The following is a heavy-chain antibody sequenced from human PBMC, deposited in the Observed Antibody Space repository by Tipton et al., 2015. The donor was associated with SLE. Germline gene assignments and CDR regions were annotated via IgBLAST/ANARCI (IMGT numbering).Heavy chain of an antibody. CDR2: ISSSSSYI. D-gene: IGHD3-22*01. J-gene: IGHJ4*02. CDR3: AKDMGYYDSSGYLDY. CDR1: GFTFSSYS. V-gene: IGHV3-21*04. Sequence: SLRLSCAASGFTFSSYSMNWVRQAPGKGLEWVSSISSSSSYIYYADSVKGRFTISRDNSKNSLYLQMNSLRTEDTALYYCAKDMGYYDSSGYLDYWGQGTLVTVSS.